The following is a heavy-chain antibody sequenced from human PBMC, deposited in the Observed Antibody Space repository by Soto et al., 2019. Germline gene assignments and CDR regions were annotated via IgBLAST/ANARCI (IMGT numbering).Heavy chain of an antibody. Sequence: PGWSLRLSCAASGFTFSSYAMSLVRQAPGKGLEWVSAISGSGGSTYYADSVKGRFTISRDNSKNTLYLQMKSLRAEDTAVYYCAKVASYYYDSSGYMPFEYWGKGTLVTVSS. D-gene: IGHD3-22*01. J-gene: IGHJ4*02. CDR2: ISGSGGST. CDR1: GFTFSSYA. V-gene: IGHV3-23*01. CDR3: AKVASYYYDSSGYMPFEY.